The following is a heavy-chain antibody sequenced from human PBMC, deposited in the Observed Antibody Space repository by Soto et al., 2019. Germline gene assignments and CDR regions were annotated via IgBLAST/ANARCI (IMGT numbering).Heavy chain of an antibody. Sequence: GGSLRLSCAASGFTFSSYGMHWVRQAPGKGLEWVAVISYDGSNKYYADSVKGRFTISRDNSKNTLYLQMNSLRAEDTAVYYCAKDRHSSSWGDYYFDYWGQGTLVTVSS. V-gene: IGHV3-30*18. CDR1: GFTFSSYG. D-gene: IGHD6-13*01. CDR3: AKDRHSSSWGDYYFDY. J-gene: IGHJ4*02. CDR2: ISYDGSNK.